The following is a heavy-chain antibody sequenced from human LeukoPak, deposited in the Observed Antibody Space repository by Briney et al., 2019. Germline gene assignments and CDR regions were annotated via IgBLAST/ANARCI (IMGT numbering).Heavy chain of an antibody. D-gene: IGHD3-22*01. J-gene: IGHJ4*02. CDR2: IFYDGSIQ. Sequence: PGGSLRLSCAVSGFTFSSYAMHWVRQAPGKGLGWVAVIFYDGSIQYYADSGKGRSTISRDNSKNTLYLQMNSLRAEDTAAYYCAKMVIAPKYYFDYWGQGTLVTVSS. CDR1: GFTFSSYA. CDR3: AKMVIAPKYYFDY. V-gene: IGHV3-30*18.